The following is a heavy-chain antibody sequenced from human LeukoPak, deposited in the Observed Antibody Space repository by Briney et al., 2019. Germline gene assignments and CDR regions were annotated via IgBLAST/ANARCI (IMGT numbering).Heavy chain of an antibody. CDR1: GFTFSNYG. Sequence: GGTLRLSCAASGFTFSNYGMSWVRQAPGKGLEWVSGIRGSGENTYYADSVKGRFTISRDNSKNTLYLQMNSLRAEDTAVYYCAKDPTDFDSSGQTYFDYWGQGTLVTVSS. D-gene: IGHD3-22*01. CDR3: AKDPTDFDSSGQTYFDY. V-gene: IGHV3-23*01. CDR2: IRGSGENT. J-gene: IGHJ4*02.